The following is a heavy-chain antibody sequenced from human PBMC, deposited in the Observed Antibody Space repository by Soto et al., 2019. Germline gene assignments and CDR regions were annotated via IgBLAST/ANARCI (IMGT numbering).Heavy chain of an antibody. CDR1: GFTFSSYA. Sequence: VQLLESGGGLVQPGGSLRVSCAASGFTFSSYAMSWVRQAPGKGLEWVSGISASGGSTYYADSVKGRFTISRDNSKNTLYLQMNSLRAEDTALYYCAKPNDYDSSGYFPNDAFDIWGQGTMVTVSS. D-gene: IGHD3-22*01. CDR2: ISASGGST. CDR3: AKPNDYDSSGYFPNDAFDI. J-gene: IGHJ3*02. V-gene: IGHV3-23*01.